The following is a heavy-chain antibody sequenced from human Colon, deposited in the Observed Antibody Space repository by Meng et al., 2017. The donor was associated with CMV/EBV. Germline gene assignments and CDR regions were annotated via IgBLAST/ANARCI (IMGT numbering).Heavy chain of an antibody. J-gene: IGHJ4*02. CDR2: IRYDGTTK. CDR1: GFTFSSYW. CDR3: AKEPLPPQT. Sequence: GESLKISCVASGFTFSSYWMSWLRQAPGKGLEWVAFIRYDGTTKYYADSVQGRFTISRDNSRNTLFLQMDSLRAEDTGLFFCAKEPLPPQTWGRGTQVTVSS. V-gene: IGHV3-30*02.